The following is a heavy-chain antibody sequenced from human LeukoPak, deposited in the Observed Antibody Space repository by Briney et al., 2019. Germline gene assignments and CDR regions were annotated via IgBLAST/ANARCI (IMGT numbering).Heavy chain of an antibody. CDR3: AREAYEEIWFGGFHFDY. J-gene: IGHJ4*02. CDR1: GFTFSRYW. Sequence: GGSLRLSCAASGFTFSRYWMSWVRQAPGKGLEWVANIKQDGREKHYVDSVKGRFTISRDNAKNSLYLQMNNLRAEDTAVYYCAREAYEEIWFGGFHFDYWGQGTLVTVSP. CDR2: IKQDGREK. V-gene: IGHV3-7*03. D-gene: IGHD3-10*01.